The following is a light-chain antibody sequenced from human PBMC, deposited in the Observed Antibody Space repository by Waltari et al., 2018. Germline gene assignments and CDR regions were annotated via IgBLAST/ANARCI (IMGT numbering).Light chain of an antibody. CDR1: QSLLSSKGYNS. CDR3: MQALQTPLT. V-gene: IGKV2-28*01. Sequence: VLAPFPLSLPVTPGEPGSTFCRSHQSLLSSKGYNSLDWYLQKPGQSPQLLIYLGSNRASGVPDRFSGSGSGTDFTLKISRVEAEDVGVYYCMQALQTPLTFGGGTKVEIK. J-gene: IGKJ4*01. CDR2: LGS.